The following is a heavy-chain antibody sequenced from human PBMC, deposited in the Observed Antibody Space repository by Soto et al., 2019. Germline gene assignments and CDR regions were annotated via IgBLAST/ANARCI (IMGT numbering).Heavy chain of an antibody. D-gene: IGHD6-13*01. V-gene: IGHV3-33*01. CDR3: ARRQISPPTRGAASARGGMDV. CDR2: IWNDGNGY. Sequence: QVQLVESGGGVVQPGRSLKLSCAASGFTFNNYGMHWVRQAPGKGLEWVAVIWNDGNGYYYANSVKGRFTISRANSKNTLYLQMSSLRVEDTAVYYCARRQISPPTRGAASARGGMDVWGQGTTVTVSS. J-gene: IGHJ6*02. CDR1: GFTFNNYG.